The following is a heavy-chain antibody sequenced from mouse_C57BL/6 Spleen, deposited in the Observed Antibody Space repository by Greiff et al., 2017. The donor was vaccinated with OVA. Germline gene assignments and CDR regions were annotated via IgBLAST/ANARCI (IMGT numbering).Heavy chain of an antibody. CDR3: ARAYYSNPFDY. J-gene: IGHJ2*01. Sequence: EVQLQQSGGGLVKPGGSLKLSCAASGFTFSDYGMHWVRQAPEKGLEWVAYISSGSSTIYYADTVKGRFTISRDNAKNTLFLQMTSLRSEDTAMYYCARAYYSNPFDYWGQGTTLTVSS. CDR1: GFTFSDYG. V-gene: IGHV5-17*01. CDR2: ISSGSSTI. D-gene: IGHD2-5*01.